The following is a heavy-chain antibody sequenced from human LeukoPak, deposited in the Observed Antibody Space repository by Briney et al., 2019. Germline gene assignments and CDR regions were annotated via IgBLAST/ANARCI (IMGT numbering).Heavy chain of an antibody. J-gene: IGHJ4*02. V-gene: IGHV4-61*05. D-gene: IGHD2-2*01. CDR3: ATGKYQLLLF. Sequence: SETLSLTCTVSGGSISSSSYYWGWIRQPPGKGLEWIGYIYYSGSTNYNPSLKSRVTISVDTSKNQFSLRLSSVTAADTAVYYCATGKYQLLLFWGQGTLVTVSS. CDR1: GGSISSSSYY. CDR2: IYYSGST.